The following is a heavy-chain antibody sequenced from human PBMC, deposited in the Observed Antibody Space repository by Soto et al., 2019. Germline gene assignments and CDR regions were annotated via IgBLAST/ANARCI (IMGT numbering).Heavy chain of an antibody. V-gene: IGHV3-7*03. Sequence: GGSLRLSCAASEFTFSTSWMAWVRQAPGKGPEWVAVIKGDGSVKYYVDSVTGRFTISRDNAKHLLYLELNSLRTEDTAVYYCARDQTPQTSGSWFDALDIWGQGAMVTVSS. D-gene: IGHD6-13*01. CDR1: EFTFSTSW. CDR2: IKGDGSVK. J-gene: IGHJ3*02. CDR3: ARDQTPQTSGSWFDALDI.